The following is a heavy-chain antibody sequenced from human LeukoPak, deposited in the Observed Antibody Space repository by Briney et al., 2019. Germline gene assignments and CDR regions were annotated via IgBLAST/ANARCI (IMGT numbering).Heavy chain of an antibody. Sequence: SETLSLTCTVSGGSISSYYWSWIRQPPGKGLEWIGYIYYSGSTNYNPSLKSRVTISVDTSKNQFSLKLSSVTAADTAVYYCARLFPRYSSSFSDYWGQGTLVTVSS. CDR2: IYYSGST. CDR3: ARLFPRYSSSFSDY. CDR1: GGSISSYY. V-gene: IGHV4-59*01. D-gene: IGHD6-13*01. J-gene: IGHJ4*02.